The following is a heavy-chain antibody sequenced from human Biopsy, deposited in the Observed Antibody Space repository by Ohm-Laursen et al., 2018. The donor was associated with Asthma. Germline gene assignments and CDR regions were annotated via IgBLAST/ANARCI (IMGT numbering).Heavy chain of an antibody. V-gene: IGHV1-3*01. D-gene: IGHD3-9*01. J-gene: IGHJ3*01. CDR2: INAGDGNT. CDR1: GYTFIHFA. Sequence: ATVKISCKSSGYTFIHFAIHWVRQAPGQRLEWMGWINAGDGNTKYSQKFQGRVTITRDTSASTAYMDLRSLRSEDTAMYYCARTYYDFLTGQVNDAFALWGQGTMFTVSS. CDR3: ARTYYDFLTGQVNDAFAL.